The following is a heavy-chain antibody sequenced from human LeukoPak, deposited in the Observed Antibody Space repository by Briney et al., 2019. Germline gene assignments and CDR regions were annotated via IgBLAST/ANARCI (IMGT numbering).Heavy chain of an antibody. V-gene: IGHV3-23*01. CDR2: ISISGGST. J-gene: IGHJ4*02. CDR1: GSTFSNYA. D-gene: IGHD2-2*01. CDR3: AKGRYCGSTSCSGDFDY. Sequence: GGSLRLSCAASGSTFSNYAMSWVRQAPGKGLEWVSAISISGGSTNYADSVKGRFTISRDNSKNTLYQQMNGLRAEDTAVYYCAKGRYCGSTSCSGDFDYWGQGTLVTVSS.